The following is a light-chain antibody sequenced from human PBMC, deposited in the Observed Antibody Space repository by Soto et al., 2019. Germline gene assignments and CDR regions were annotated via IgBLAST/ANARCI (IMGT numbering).Light chain of an antibody. CDR1: QGISSY. J-gene: IGKJ1*01. Sequence: IQLTQSPSSLSASVGDRVTITCRASQGISSYLAWYQQKPGKAPKLLIYAASTLQSGVPSRFSGSGSETDFTLTINSLQPEDSATYYCLQDINYPWTFGQGTKVDIK. CDR3: LQDINYPWT. V-gene: IGKV1-9*01. CDR2: AAS.